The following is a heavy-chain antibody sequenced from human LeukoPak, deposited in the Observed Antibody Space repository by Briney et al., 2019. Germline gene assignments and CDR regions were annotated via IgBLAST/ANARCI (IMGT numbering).Heavy chain of an antibody. V-gene: IGHV4-39*01. D-gene: IGHD5-18*01. CDR1: GGSISSSSYY. CDR2: IYYSGST. CDR3: ARRGYSYATFDY. Sequence: SETLSLTCTVSGGSISSSSYYWGWIRQPPGKGLEWIGSIYYSGSTYYNPSLKSRVTISVDTSKNQFSLKLSSVTAADTAVYYCARRGYSYATFDYWGQGTLVTVSS. J-gene: IGHJ4*02.